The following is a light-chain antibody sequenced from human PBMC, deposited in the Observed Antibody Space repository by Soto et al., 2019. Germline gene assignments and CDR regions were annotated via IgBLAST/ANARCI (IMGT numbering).Light chain of an antibody. CDR3: QQYNNWLAT. J-gene: IGKJ1*01. Sequence: EIVMTQSPATLSVSPGERATLSCRASQSVSSNLAWYQQEPGQAPRLLIYGASTRATGIPARFSGSGSGTEFTLTISSLQSEDFAVYYCQQYNNWLATFGQGTKVDIK. V-gene: IGKV3-15*01. CDR1: QSVSSN. CDR2: GAS.